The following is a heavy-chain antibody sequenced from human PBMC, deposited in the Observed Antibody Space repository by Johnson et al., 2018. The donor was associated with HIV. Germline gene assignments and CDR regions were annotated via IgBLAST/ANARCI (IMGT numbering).Heavy chain of an antibody. V-gene: IGHV3-66*01. CDR2: IFSGGNT. CDR3: AKDQYGSSGRYAFDI. J-gene: IGHJ3*02. D-gene: IGHD3-10*01. CDR1: GFTVSSYY. Sequence: VQLVESGGGLVQPGGSLRLSCAASGFTVSSYYMSWVRQAPGKGLEWVSVIFSGGNTYYADSVKGRFTISRDNSKNTLYLQMNSLRAEDTAVYYCAKDQYGSSGRYAFDIWGQGTMVTVSS.